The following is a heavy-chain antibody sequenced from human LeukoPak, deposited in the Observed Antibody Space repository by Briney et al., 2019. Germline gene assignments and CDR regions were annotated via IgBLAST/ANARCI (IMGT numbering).Heavy chain of an antibody. CDR3: ARAQRYCSNGVCYTGYYYYMDV. J-gene: IGHJ6*03. CDR2: IWYDGSNK. Sequence: GGSLRLSCAASGFTFSSYGMHWVRQAPGKGLEWVAVIWYDGSNKYYADSVKGRFTISRDNSKNTLYLQVNSLRAEDTAVYYCARAQRYCSNGVCYTGYYYYMDVWGKGTTVTVSS. CDR1: GFTFSSYG. V-gene: IGHV3-33*01. D-gene: IGHD2-8*01.